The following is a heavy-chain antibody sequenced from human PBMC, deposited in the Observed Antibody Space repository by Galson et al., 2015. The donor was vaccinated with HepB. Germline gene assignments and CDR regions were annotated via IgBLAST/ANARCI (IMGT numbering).Heavy chain of an antibody. CDR3: AKRDVAYRSSSGCVDY. CDR1: GFTFSRYA. Sequence: SLRLSCAASGFTFSRYAMHWVRQAPGKGLEWVAIISYDGSNENYADSVRGRFTISRDNSRDTLYVQMDSLKTEDTAVYYCAKRDVAYRSSSGCVDYWGQGTLVTVSS. D-gene: IGHD6-6*01. CDR2: ISYDGSNE. J-gene: IGHJ4*02. V-gene: IGHV3-30*18.